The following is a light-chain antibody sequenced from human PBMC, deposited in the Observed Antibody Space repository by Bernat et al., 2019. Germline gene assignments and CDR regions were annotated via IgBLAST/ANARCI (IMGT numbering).Light chain of an antibody. Sequence: NFMLTQPHSVSESPGKTVTISCTRSSGSIASNYVQWYQQRPGSAPTTVIYEDNQRPSGVPDRFSGSIDSCSNSASLTIPGLKTEDEADYYCQSYDSSNQVFGGGTKLTVL. CDR3: QSYDSSNQV. J-gene: IGLJ3*02. CDR1: SGSIASNY. CDR2: EDN. V-gene: IGLV6-57*04.